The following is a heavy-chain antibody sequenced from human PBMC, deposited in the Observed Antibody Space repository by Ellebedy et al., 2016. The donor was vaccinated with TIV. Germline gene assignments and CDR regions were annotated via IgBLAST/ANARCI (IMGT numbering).Heavy chain of an antibody. D-gene: IGHD2-15*01. CDR2: INPSGGST. Sequence: ASVKVSCKASGYTFTSYYMHWVRQAPGQGLEWMGIINPSGGSTSYAQKFQGRVTMTRDTSTSTVYMELSSLRSEDTAVYYCARTIYCSGGSCYSGHWFDPWGQGTLVTVSS. J-gene: IGHJ5*02. V-gene: IGHV1-46*01. CDR3: ARTIYCSGGSCYSGHWFDP. CDR1: GYTFTSYY.